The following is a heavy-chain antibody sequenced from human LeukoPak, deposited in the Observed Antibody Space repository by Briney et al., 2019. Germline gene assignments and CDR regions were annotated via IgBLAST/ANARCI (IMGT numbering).Heavy chain of an antibody. Sequence: ASVNVSCKASGYTFTGYYMHWVRQAPGQGLEWVGWINPNSGGTNYAQKFQGRVTMTRDTSISTAYMELSRLRSDDTAVYYCARGTYYYGSGSYSYYFDYWGQGTLDTVSS. CDR1: GYTFTGYY. CDR2: INPNSGGT. CDR3: ARGTYYYGSGSYSYYFDY. V-gene: IGHV1-2*02. J-gene: IGHJ4*02. D-gene: IGHD3-10*01.